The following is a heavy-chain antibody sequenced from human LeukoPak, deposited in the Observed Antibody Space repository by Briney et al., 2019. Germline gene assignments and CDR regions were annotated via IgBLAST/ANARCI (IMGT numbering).Heavy chain of an antibody. CDR3: GRILDRDA. V-gene: IGHV4-4*07. Sequence: SETLSLTCTVSGFPMSDFYWFWIRHSAATGMEWIGRIHAIGSTNYNPSLERRGIISLDTAKKQYSRRLSAVTAADRARYCCGRILDRDAWGQRTLVTVSP. CDR1: GFPMSDFY. CDR2: IHAIGST. D-gene: IGHD3-22*01. J-gene: IGHJ3*01.